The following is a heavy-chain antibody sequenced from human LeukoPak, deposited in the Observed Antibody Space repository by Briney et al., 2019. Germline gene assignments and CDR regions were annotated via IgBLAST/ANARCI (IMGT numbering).Heavy chain of an antibody. CDR1: GFTFSSYG. J-gene: IGHJ4*02. CDR3: AKDYCSSTSCYFWDY. Sequence: PGRSLRLSCAASGFTFSSYGMHWVRQAPGKGLEWVAVISYDGSNKYYADSVKGRFTISRDNSKNTLYLQMYSLRAEDTAVYYCAKDYCSSTSCYFWDYWGQGTLVTVSS. CDR2: ISYDGSNK. V-gene: IGHV3-30*18. D-gene: IGHD2-2*01.